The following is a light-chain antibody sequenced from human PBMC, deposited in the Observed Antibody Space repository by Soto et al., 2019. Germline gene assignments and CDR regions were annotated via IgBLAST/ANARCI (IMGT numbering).Light chain of an antibody. V-gene: IGKV3-20*01. CDR1: QNVNNNY. J-gene: IGKJ2*01. CDR2: GAS. CDR3: HQYGTSPYT. Sequence: EVVLAQSPGTLSLSPGERATLSCRASQNVNNNYLAWYQQKPGQTPRLLIHGASSRATGVPDRFSGSGSGTDFTLTISKLEPEDCAVFYCHQYGTSPYTFGQGTKLEMK.